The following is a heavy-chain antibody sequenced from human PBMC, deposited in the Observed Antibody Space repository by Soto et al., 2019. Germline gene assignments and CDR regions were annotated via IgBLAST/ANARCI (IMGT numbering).Heavy chain of an antibody. D-gene: IGHD3-9*01. CDR3: AKDRRLRYFDWLSGSSWHGMDV. J-gene: IGHJ6*02. V-gene: IGHV3-23*01. Sequence: DSVKGRFTITRDNSKNTLYLQMNSLRAEDTAVYYCAKDRRLRYFDWLSGSSWHGMDVWGQGTTVTVSS.